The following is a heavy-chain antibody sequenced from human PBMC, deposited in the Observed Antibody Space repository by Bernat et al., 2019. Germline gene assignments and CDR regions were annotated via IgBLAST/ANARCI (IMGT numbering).Heavy chain of an antibody. Sequence: EVQLVESGGGLVQPGGSLRLSCVASGFTFSSYEMNWVRQAPGKGLEWVSYISSAGGGSTIYYADSVKGRFTISRDNAKNSLYLQMNSLGADDTAVYYCAPYSIPGGCFDPWGRGTLVTVSS. J-gene: IGHJ5*02. CDR1: GFTFSSYE. D-gene: IGHD3-16*01. CDR3: APYSIPGGCFDP. CDR2: ISSAGGGSTI. V-gene: IGHV3-48*03.